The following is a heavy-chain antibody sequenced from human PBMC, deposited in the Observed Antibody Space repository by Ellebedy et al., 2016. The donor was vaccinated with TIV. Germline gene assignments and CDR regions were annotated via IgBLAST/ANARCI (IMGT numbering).Heavy chain of an antibody. V-gene: IGHV4-34*01. CDR3: ARNAFSSSWYQFDY. CDR2: INHSGNT. CDR1: GGSFSGYY. Sequence: SETLSLTCRVYGGSFSGYYWTWIRQPPGKGLEWIGEINHSGNTNYNPSLKSRVTLSVDTSKNQFSLKVNSVTAADTAVYYCARNAFSSSWYQFDYWGLGTLVTVSS. D-gene: IGHD6-13*01. J-gene: IGHJ4*02.